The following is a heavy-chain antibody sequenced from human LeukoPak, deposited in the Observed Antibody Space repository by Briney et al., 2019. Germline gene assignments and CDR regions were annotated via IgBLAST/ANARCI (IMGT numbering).Heavy chain of an antibody. D-gene: IGHD2-2*01. J-gene: IGHJ6*02. V-gene: IGHV4-4*07. CDR2: IYTSGST. CDR3: ARDLVVPAAISYYYYGMDV. CDR1: GGSISSYY. Sequence: SETLSHTCTVSGGSISSYYWSWIRQPAGKGLEWIGRIYTSGSTNYNPSLKSRVTMSVDTSKKQFSLKLSSVTAADTAVYYGARDLVVPAAISYYYYGMDVWGQGTTVTVSS.